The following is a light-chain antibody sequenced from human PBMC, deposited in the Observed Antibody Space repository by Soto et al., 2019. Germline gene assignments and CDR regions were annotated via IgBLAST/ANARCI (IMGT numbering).Light chain of an antibody. V-gene: IGLV4-69*01. J-gene: IGLJ2*01. CDR1: SGHSSYA. Sequence: QPVLTQSPSASASLGASVKLTCTLNSGHSSYAIAWHEQQPEKGPRDLMKLNSDGSHSKGDGIPDGFSGSSSGAERYLTISSLQSEDEADYYCQTWVSGIEVFGGGTKLNVL. CDR3: QTWVSGIEV. CDR2: LNSDGSH.